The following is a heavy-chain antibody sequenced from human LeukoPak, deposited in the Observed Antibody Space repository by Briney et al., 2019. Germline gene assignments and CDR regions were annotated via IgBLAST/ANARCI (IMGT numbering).Heavy chain of an antibody. CDR3: ARVYCSGGSCYSAVDY. D-gene: IGHD2-15*01. CDR1: GYTFTSYG. CDR2: ISAYNGNT. Sequence: ASVTVSCKASGYTFTSYGISWVRQAPGLGLEWMGWISAYNGNTNYAQKLQGRVTMTTDTSTSTAYMELRSLRSDDTAVYYCARVYCSGGSCYSAVDYWGQRTLVTVSS. J-gene: IGHJ4*02. V-gene: IGHV1-18*01.